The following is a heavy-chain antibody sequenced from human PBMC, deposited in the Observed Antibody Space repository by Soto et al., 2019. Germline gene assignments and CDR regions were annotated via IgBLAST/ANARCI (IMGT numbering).Heavy chain of an antibody. J-gene: IGHJ4*02. CDR3: ARGRYCSGGSCYYTYYFDY. CDR1: GGSFSGYY. CDR2: INHSGST. D-gene: IGHD2-15*01. V-gene: IGHV4-34*01. Sequence: PSETLSLTCAVYGGSFSGYYWSWIRQPPGKGLEWIGEINHSGSTNYNPSLKSRVTISVDTSKNQFSLKLSSVTAADTAVYYCARGRYCSGGSCYYTYYFDYWGQGTLVTVSS.